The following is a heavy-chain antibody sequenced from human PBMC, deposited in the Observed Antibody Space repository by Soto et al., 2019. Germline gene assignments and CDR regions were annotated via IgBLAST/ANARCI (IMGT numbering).Heavy chain of an antibody. CDR3: ARSPRSSPYFDF. V-gene: IGHV5-51*01. CDR2: IYPGDHET. D-gene: IGHD6-13*01. Sequence: XESLKIYRQCSGYTFSNFLLVWVRQLPGQGLEWMGIIYPGDHETRYSPSFLGKVTISAETSINTAYLQWSSLEASDSAFYFCARSPRSSPYFDFWGHGALVTVSS. J-gene: IGHJ4*01. CDR1: GYTFSNFL.